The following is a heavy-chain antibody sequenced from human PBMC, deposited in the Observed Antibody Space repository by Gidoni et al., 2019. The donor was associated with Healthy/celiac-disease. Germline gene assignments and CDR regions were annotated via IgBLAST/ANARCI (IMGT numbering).Heavy chain of an antibody. J-gene: IGHJ6*02. D-gene: IGHD3-10*01. CDR1: GGSISSSNW. CDR2: IYHSGST. CDR3: ASSGYYYGSGSNYYYYGMDV. V-gene: IGHV4-4*02. Sequence: QVQLQESGPGLVKPSGTLSLTCAVSGGSISSSNWWSWVRQPPGKGLEWIGEIYHSGSTNYNPSLKSRVTISVDKSKNQFSLKLSSVTAADTAVYYCASSGYYYGSGSNYYYYGMDVWGQGTTVTVSS.